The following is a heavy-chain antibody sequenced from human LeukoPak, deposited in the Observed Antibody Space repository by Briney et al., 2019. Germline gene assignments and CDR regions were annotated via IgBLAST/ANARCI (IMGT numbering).Heavy chain of an antibody. V-gene: IGHV3-7*01. CDR1: GFTFSSYW. D-gene: IGHD5-12*01. J-gene: IGHJ4*02. CDR2: IKQDGSEK. CDR3: ARGTKGYSGYDVFDY. Sequence: HPGGSLRLSCAASGFTFSSYWMSCVRQAPGKGLEWVANIKQDGSEKYYVDSVKGRFTISRDNAKNSLYLQMNSLRAEDTAVYYCARGTKGYSGYDVFDYWGQGTLVTVSS.